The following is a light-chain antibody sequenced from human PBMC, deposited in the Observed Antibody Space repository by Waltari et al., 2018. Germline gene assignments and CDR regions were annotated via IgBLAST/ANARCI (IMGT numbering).Light chain of an antibody. CDR1: QDISNY. CDR2: DAS. Sequence: DIQMTQSPSSLSASVGDRVTITCQASQDISNYLNWYQQKPGKAPKLLIYDASNLETGVPSRFSGSGSGTDFTFTISSLQPEDIATYYCQQYDNLPPLIFTFGPGTKVDIK. V-gene: IGKV1-33*01. CDR3: QQYDNLPPLIFT. J-gene: IGKJ3*01.